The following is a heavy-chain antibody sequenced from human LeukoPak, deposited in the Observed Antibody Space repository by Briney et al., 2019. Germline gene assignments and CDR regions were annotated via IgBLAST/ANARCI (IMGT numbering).Heavy chain of an antibody. CDR3: ARDQYSSSWYSLGDWFDP. J-gene: IGHJ5*02. D-gene: IGHD6-13*01. V-gene: IGHV7-4-1*02. CDR2: INTNTGNP. Sequence: ASVKVSCKASGYTFTSYAMNWVRQAPGQGLVWMGWINTNTGNPTYAQGFTGRFVFSLDTSVSTAYLQISSLKAEDTAVYYCARDQYSSSWYSLGDWFDPWGQGTLVTVSS. CDR1: GYTFTSYA.